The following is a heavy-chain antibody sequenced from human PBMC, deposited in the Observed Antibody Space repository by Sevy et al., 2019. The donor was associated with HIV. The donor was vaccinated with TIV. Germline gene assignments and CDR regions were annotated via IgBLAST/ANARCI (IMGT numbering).Heavy chain of an antibody. Sequence: GGSLRLSCTAYGFTFSNDAVHWVRQAPGKELEWVAIISHDEIHKDFADSVRGRFSISRDTSKNTIYLQMNSLRPEDTGVYYCARDLPHLLPWELSRGSDFWGQGTLVTVSS. J-gene: IGHJ4*02. V-gene: IGHV3-30*04. CDR3: ARDLPHLLPWELSRGSDF. CDR1: GFTFSNDA. D-gene: IGHD3-16*01. CDR2: ISHDEIHK.